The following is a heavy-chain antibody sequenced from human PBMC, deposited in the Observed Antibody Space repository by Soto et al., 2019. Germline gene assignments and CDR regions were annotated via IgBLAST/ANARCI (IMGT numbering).Heavy chain of an antibody. J-gene: IGHJ4*02. CDR2: IYHSGST. V-gene: IGHV4-30-2*01. D-gene: IGHD3-22*01. Sequence: SETLSLTCAVSGGSISSGGYSWGWIRHPPGKGLEWIGYIYHSGSTYYNPSLKSRVTISVDRSKNQFSLKLSSVTAADTAVYYCARGNYYDSSGYYSGGYYFDYWGQGTLVTVSS. CDR3: ARGNYYDSSGYYSGGYYFDY. CDR1: GGSISSGGYS.